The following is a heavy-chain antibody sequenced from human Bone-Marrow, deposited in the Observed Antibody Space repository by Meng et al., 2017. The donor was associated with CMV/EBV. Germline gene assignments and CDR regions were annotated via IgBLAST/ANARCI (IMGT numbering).Heavy chain of an antibody. Sequence: GGSLRLSCAASGFTFSSYSMYWVRQAPGKGLEWVSSISSSSSYISYADSVKGRFTIPRDNAKNSLYLQMNSLRAEDTAVYYCARDAKGVVPAVNDAFDIWGQGTRVTVSS. CDR3: ARDAKGVVPAVNDAFDI. CDR2: ISSSSSYI. D-gene: IGHD2-2*01. V-gene: IGHV3-21*01. CDR1: GFTFSSYS. J-gene: IGHJ3*02.